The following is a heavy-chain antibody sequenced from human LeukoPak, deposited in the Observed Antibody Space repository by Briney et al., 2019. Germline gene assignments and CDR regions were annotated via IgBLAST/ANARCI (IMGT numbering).Heavy chain of an antibody. V-gene: IGHV1-18*01. Sequence: ASVKVSCKASGYTFTTYGISWVRQAPGQGLEWMGWISGYNGNTNYAQKLQGRVTMTTDTSTSTAYMELRSLRSDDTAVYYCARGSTARYYYDSSGYYRGPVDYWGQGTLVTVSS. CDR3: ARGSTARYYYDSSGYYRGPVDY. D-gene: IGHD3-22*01. CDR2: ISGYNGNT. J-gene: IGHJ4*02. CDR1: GYTFTTYG.